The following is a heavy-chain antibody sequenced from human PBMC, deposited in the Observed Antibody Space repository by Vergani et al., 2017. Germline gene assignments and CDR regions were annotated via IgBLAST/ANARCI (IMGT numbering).Heavy chain of an antibody. V-gene: IGHV1-69*14. J-gene: IGHJ6*03. Sequence: QVQLVQSGAEVKKPGSSVKVSCKASGGPFSSYANSWVRQAPGQGLEWMGRIIPIFGTANYAQKFQGRVTSTADKSTGAAYMELSSLRSEDTAVYYCARDQRVMTAGEVGGDYYYYYMDVWGEGTTVTVSS. CDR2: IIPIFGTA. CDR1: GGPFSSYA. D-gene: IGHD3-16*01. CDR3: ARDQRVMTAGEVGGDYYYYYMDV.